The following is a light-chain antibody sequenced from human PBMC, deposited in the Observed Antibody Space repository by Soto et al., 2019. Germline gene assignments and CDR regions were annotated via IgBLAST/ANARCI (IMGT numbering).Light chain of an antibody. CDR1: SSNIENNA. Sequence: QSVLTQPPSVSAAPRQRVTISCSGSSSNIENNAVNWYQQLPGKAPKLLIYYDDLLSSGVSDRFSGSKSGTSASLAISGLQAEDEADYYCSARDDSLHGVVFGGGTKLTVL. CDR2: YDD. CDR3: SARDDSLHGVV. J-gene: IGLJ3*02. V-gene: IGLV1-36*01.